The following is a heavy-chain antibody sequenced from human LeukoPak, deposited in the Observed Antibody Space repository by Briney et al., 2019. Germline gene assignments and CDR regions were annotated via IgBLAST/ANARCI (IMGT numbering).Heavy chain of an antibody. Sequence: SETLSLTCAVYGGSFSGYYWSWIRQPPGKGLEWIGEINHSGSTNYNPSFKSRVTISVDTSKNQFSLKLSSVTAADTAVYYCARGHILTGSLKAWGQGTLVTVSS. V-gene: IGHV4-34*01. J-gene: IGHJ5*02. CDR1: GGSFSGYY. CDR2: INHSGST. CDR3: ARGHILTGSLKA. D-gene: IGHD3-9*01.